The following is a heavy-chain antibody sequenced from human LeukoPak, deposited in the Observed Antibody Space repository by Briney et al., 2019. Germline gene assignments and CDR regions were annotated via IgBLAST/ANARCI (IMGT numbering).Heavy chain of an antibody. J-gene: IGHJ5*02. D-gene: IGHD2-15*01. V-gene: IGHV4-39*07. CDR3: ARDLPYCSGGSCYSDWFDP. CDR1: GGSISSSSYY. CDR2: IYYSGST. Sequence: PSETLSLTCTVSGGSISSSSYYWGWIRQPPGKGLEWIGIIYYSGSTYYDPSLKSRVTISVDTSKNQFSLKLSSVTAADTAVYYCARDLPYCSGGSCYSDWFDPGGQGTLVTVSS.